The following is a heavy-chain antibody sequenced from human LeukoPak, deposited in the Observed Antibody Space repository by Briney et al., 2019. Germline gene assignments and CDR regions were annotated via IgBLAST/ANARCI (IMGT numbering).Heavy chain of an antibody. Sequence: SETLSLTCTVSGGSVSSGSYYWSWIRQPPGKGLEWMGYIYYSGSTNYNSSLKSRVTISIDTSKNQFSLMLSSVTAADTAVYYCAADKRQQVTNSIYYYYGMDVWGQGTTVTVSS. CDR3: AADKRQQVTNSIYYYYGMDV. D-gene: IGHD6-13*01. J-gene: IGHJ6*02. V-gene: IGHV4-61*01. CDR1: GGSVSSGSYY. CDR2: IYYSGST.